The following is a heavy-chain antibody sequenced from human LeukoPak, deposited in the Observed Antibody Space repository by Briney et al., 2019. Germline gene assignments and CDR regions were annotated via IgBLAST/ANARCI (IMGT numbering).Heavy chain of an antibody. Sequence: GGSLRLSCAASGFTFSTHSMSWVRQSPGKGLEWVSSISSGSSHIYYADSVKGRFTISRDNAKNSLFLQMNSLRAEDTAVYYCARDFRTKLDGYSPPYHFDYWGQGALVTVSS. D-gene: IGHD5-24*01. V-gene: IGHV3-21*01. CDR2: ISSGSSHI. J-gene: IGHJ4*02. CDR3: ARDFRTKLDGYSPPYHFDY. CDR1: GFTFSTHS.